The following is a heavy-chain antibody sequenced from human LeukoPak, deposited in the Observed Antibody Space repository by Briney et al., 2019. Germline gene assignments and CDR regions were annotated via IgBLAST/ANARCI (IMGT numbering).Heavy chain of an antibody. CDR2: IIPILGIA. Sequence: GASVKVSCKAFGGTFSSYAISWVRQAPGQGLEWMGRIIPILGIANYAQKFQGRVTITADKSTSTAYMELSSLRSEDTAVYYCARGGVVSHDYWGQGTLVTVSS. CDR3: ARGGVVSHDY. V-gene: IGHV1-69*04. J-gene: IGHJ4*02. CDR1: GGTFSSYA. D-gene: IGHD3-3*01.